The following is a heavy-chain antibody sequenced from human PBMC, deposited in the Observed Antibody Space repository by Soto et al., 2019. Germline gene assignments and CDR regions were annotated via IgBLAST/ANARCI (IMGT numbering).Heavy chain of an antibody. CDR2: ISGSGGST. CDR1: GFTFSTYV. V-gene: IGHV3-23*01. D-gene: IGHD3-16*02. J-gene: IGHJ5*02. Sequence: EVQLLESGGGLVQPGGSLRLSCAASGFTFSTYVMSWVRQAPGKGLEWVSSISGSGGSTYYADSAKGRFTISRDSSKNTLYLQMHRMSVENTAVYDGEKGGRGVILDGSDPWGQGTLVTVSS. CDR3: EKGGRGVILDGSDP.